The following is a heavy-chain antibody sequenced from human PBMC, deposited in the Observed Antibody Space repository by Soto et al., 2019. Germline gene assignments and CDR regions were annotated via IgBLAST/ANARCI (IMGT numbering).Heavy chain of an antibody. D-gene: IGHD4-4*01. V-gene: IGHV3-7*03. Sequence: EVQLVQSGGGLGQPGGSLRLSCVGSGFTFTDFYMNWVRQAPGKGLEWVANIRPDGSETNYVESVKGRFTTSRDNAKNALFLQMNSLGADDTAVYYCAGWGGHDYNYWGQGILVTVSS. J-gene: IGHJ4*02. CDR1: GFTFTDFY. CDR3: AGWGGHDYNY. CDR2: IRPDGSET.